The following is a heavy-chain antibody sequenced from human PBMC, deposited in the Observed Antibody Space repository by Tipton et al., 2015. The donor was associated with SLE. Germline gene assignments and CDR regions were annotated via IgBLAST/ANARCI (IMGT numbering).Heavy chain of an antibody. D-gene: IGHD2-8*02. CDR2: LYYSGNT. CDR1: GGSIRSSRHF. V-gene: IGHV4-39*07. Sequence: GSLRLSCTVSGGSIRSSRHFWGWIRQPPGKGLEWIGVLYYSGNTYYNPSLKSPVTLSIDTSKNQFSLKMRSVTAADTAVYFCARDRDIVLEPVPIPPAFDIWGQGTTFTVSS. J-gene: IGHJ3*02. CDR3: ARDRDIVLEPVPIPPAFDI.